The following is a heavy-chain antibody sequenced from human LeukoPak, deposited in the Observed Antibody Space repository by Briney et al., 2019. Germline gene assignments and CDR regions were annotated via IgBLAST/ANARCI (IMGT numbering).Heavy chain of an antibody. V-gene: IGHV3-21*01. J-gene: IGHJ6*02. CDR3: ARDVAAAGKGGPLYGMDV. D-gene: IGHD6-13*01. CDR2: ISSSSSYI. CDR1: GFTFSSYS. Sequence: PGRSLRLSCAASGFTFSSYSMNWVRQAPGKGLEWVSSISSSSSYIYYADSVKGRFTISRDNAKNSLYLQMNSLRAEDTAVYYCARDVAAAGKGGPLYGMDVWGQGTTVTVSS.